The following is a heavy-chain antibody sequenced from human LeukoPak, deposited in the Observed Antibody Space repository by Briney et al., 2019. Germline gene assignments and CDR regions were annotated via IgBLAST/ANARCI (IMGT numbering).Heavy chain of an antibody. J-gene: IGHJ6*02. D-gene: IGHD5-12*01. CDR1: GGSISSGGYY. CDR3: ARDWDVDPDGYGMDV. CDR2: IYYSGST. V-gene: IGHV4-31*03. Sequence: PSQTLSLTCTVSGGSISSGGYYWSWIRQHPGKGPEWIGYIYYSGSTYYNPSLKSRVTISVDTSKNQFSLKLSSVTAADTAVYYCARDWDVDPDGYGMDVWGQGTTVTVSS.